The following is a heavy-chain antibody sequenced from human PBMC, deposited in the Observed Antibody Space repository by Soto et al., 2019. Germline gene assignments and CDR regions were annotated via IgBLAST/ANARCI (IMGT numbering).Heavy chain of an antibody. CDR2: ISGYNGNT. CDR3: ARGPRYCSTTSCFSEVYWFDS. D-gene: IGHD2-2*01. J-gene: IGHJ5*01. Sequence: GASVKVSCKASGYTYTSYGISWVRQAPGEGLESMGWISGYNGNTEYARKVQARVTMTTDTSTTTAYMELRSLRSDDTAVYYCARGPRYCSTTSCFSEVYWFDSWGQGTLVTVSS. CDR1: GYTYTSYG. V-gene: IGHV1-18*04.